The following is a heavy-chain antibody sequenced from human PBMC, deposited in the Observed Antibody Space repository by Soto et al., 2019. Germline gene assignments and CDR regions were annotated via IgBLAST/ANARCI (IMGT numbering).Heavy chain of an antibody. J-gene: IGHJ6*02. CDR1: GYTFTSYD. Sequence: ASVKVSCKASGYTFTSYDINWVRQATGQGLEWMGWMNPNSGNTGYAQKFQGRVTMTRNTSISTAYMELSGLRSEDTAVYYCARGRVIAVVPAAVHYYYYGMDVWGQGTTVTVSS. CDR2: MNPNSGNT. CDR3: ARGRVIAVVPAAVHYYYYGMDV. V-gene: IGHV1-8*01. D-gene: IGHD2-2*01.